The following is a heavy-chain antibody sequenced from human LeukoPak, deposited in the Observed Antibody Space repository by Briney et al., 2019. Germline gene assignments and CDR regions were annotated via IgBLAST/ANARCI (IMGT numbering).Heavy chain of an antibody. CDR3: AKDEINYYDHDAFDI. CDR2: ISGSGGST. Sequence: GGSLRLSCAASGFTFSSCAMSWVRQAPGKGLEWVSAISGSGGSTYYADSVKGRFTISRDNSKNTLYLQMNSLRAEDTAVYYCAKDEINYYDHDAFDIWGQGTMVTVSS. V-gene: IGHV3-23*01. J-gene: IGHJ3*02. D-gene: IGHD3-22*01. CDR1: GFTFSSCA.